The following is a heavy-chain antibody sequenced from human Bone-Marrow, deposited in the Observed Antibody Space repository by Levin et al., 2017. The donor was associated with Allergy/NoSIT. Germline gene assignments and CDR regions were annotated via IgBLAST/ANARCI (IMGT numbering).Heavy chain of an antibody. Sequence: SETLSLTCSVSGGSISAFYWSWIRQAPGKGLEWIGCIYHSGSSSYNPSLKSRVTISADMSKNEFSLKLTSVTAADTAVYYCARALGRGDYGRSEAKEVWGQGTLVIVSS. V-gene: IGHV4-59*08. CDR2: IYHSGSS. CDR1: GGSISAFY. CDR3: ARALGRGDYGRSEAKEV. D-gene: IGHD4-17*01. J-gene: IGHJ4*02.